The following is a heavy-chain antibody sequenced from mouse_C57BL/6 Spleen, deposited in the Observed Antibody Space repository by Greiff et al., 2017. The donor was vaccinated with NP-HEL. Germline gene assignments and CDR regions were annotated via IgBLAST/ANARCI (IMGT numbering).Heavy chain of an antibody. J-gene: IGHJ4*01. D-gene: IGHD1-1*02. V-gene: IGHV5-12*01. Sequence: EVQRVESGGGLVQPGGSLKLSCAASGFTFSDYYMYWVRQTPEKRLEWVAYISNGGGSTYYPDTVKGRFTISRDNAKNTLYLQMSRLKSEDTARYYCARHPSYYGGAMDYWGQGTSVTVSS. CDR2: ISNGGGST. CDR1: GFTFSDYY. CDR3: ARHPSYYGGAMDY.